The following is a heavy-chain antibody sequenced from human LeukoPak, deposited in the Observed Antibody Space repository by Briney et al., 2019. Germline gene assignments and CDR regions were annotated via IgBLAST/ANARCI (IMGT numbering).Heavy chain of an antibody. CDR2: ISWNSGSI. J-gene: IGHJ6*02. D-gene: IGHD3-16*01. V-gene: IGHV3-9*01. CDR1: GFTFDDYA. Sequence: GGSLRLSCAASGFTFDDYAMHWVRQAPGKGLEWVSGISWNSGSIGYADSVKGRFTISRDNAKNSLYLQVNSLRAEDTALYYCAREGGYQYYYAMDVWGQGTTVTVSS. CDR3: AREGGYQYYYAMDV.